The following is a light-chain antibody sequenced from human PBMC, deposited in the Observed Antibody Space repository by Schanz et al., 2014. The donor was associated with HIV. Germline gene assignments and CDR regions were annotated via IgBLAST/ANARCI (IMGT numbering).Light chain of an antibody. J-gene: IGKJ2*01. V-gene: IGKV3-15*01. CDR2: GAS. CDR3: QQYNNWVRT. CDR1: QSVSSN. Sequence: EIVMTQSPATLSVSPGERATLSCRASQSVSSNLAWYQQKPGQAPRLLIYGASTRATGIPARFSGSGSGTEFTLAISSLQSEDFAVYYCQQYNNWVRTFGQGTKLEI.